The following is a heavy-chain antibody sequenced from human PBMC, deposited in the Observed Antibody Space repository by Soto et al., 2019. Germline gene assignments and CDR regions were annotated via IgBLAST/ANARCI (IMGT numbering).Heavy chain of an antibody. D-gene: IGHD3-10*01. Sequence: GGSLRLSCAASGFTFSNAWMNWVRQAPGKGLEWVGRIKSKTDGGTTDYAAPVKGRFTISRDDSKNTLYLQMNSLKTEDTAVYYCTTDRLWFGDGLMRYGMDVWGQGTTVTVSS. J-gene: IGHJ6*02. CDR1: GFTFSNAW. CDR3: TTDRLWFGDGLMRYGMDV. CDR2: IKSKTDGGTT. V-gene: IGHV3-15*07.